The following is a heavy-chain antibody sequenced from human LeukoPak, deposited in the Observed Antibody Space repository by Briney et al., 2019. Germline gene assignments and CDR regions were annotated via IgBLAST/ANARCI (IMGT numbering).Heavy chain of an antibody. J-gene: IGHJ4*02. CDR1: GFTFSDYY. D-gene: IGHD2-2*02. CDR3: ARDEGYCSSTSCYISPFDY. CDR2: ISSSGSTI. V-gene: IGHV3-11*04. Sequence: GGSLRLSCAASGFTFSDYYMSWIRQAPGKGLEWVSYISSSGSTIYYADSVKGRFTISRDNAKNSLYLQMNSLRAEDTAVYYCARDEGYCSSTSCYISPFDYWGQGTLVTVSS.